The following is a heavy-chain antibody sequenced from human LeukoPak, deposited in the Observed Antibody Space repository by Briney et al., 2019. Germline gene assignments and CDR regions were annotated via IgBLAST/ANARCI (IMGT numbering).Heavy chain of an antibody. J-gene: IGHJ4*02. Sequence: GGSLRLSSAASGFTFSNYAMSWVRLAPGKGLEWVSAISGSGGSTYYADSVKGRFTISRDNSKNTLYLQMNSLRSEDTAIYYCAKDPNYDFWSGYLDYWGQGTLVTVSS. CDR2: ISGSGGST. CDR3: AKDPNYDFWSGYLDY. CDR1: GFTFSNYA. V-gene: IGHV3-23*01. D-gene: IGHD3-3*01.